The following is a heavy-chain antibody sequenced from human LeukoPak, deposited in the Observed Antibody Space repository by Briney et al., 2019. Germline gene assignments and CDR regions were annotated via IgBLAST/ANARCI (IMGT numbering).Heavy chain of an antibody. D-gene: IGHD5-18*01. J-gene: IGHJ4*02. V-gene: IGHV3-33*01. CDR2: IWDGGSNK. CDR3: ARGNGYSYGYLDY. CDR1: GFTFSSYG. Sequence: GRSLRLSCAASGFTFSSYGMHWVRQAPGKGLEWVEVIWDGGSNKYNADSVRGRFSISRDNSKNTLYLQMNSLRAEDTAVYYCARGNGYSYGYLDYWGQGTLVTVCS.